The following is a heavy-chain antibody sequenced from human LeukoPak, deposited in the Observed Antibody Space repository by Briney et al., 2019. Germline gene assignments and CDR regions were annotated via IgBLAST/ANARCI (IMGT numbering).Heavy chain of an antibody. V-gene: IGHV1-18*01. CDR1: GYTFTSYG. CDR2: IRAYNGNT. D-gene: IGHD4-11*01. Sequence: ASVKVSCKASGYTFTSYGISWVRQAPGQGLEWMGWIRAYNGNTNYAQKLQGRVTMTPDTSTSTAYMELRSLRSDDTAVYYCARVVLDYSSAYDIWGQGTMVTDSS. J-gene: IGHJ3*02. CDR3: ARVVLDYSSAYDI.